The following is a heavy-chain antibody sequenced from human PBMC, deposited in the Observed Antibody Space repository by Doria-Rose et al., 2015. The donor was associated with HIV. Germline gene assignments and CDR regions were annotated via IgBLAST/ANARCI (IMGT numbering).Heavy chain of an antibody. J-gene: IGHJ4*02. CDR2: IFADDER. CDR1: GVSLSSPGMG. V-gene: IGHV2-26*01. Sequence: QITLKESGPVLVKPTETLTLTCTVSGVSLSSPGMGVSWIRQPPGKALEWLASIFADDERSYNTSLKSRITISRGTSKSQVVLTMTDMDPVDTATYYCARIKSSRWYHKYYFDFWGQGTLVIVSA. CDR3: ARIKSSRWYHKYYFDF. D-gene: IGHD6-13*01.